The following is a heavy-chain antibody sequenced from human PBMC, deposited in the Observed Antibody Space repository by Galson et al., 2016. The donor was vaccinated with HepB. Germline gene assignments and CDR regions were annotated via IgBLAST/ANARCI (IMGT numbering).Heavy chain of an antibody. Sequence: SLRLSCAASGFTFSSYAMHWVRQAPGKGLEWVAVISEDGGNKDYADSVRGRFTISRVNSKNTLYLQMNSLRAEDTAVYYCARGRSERNYYYCMDVWGQGTTVIVSS. CDR3: ARGRSERNYYYCMDV. CDR2: ISEDGGNK. CDR1: GFTFSSYA. V-gene: IGHV3-30*14. J-gene: IGHJ6*02. D-gene: IGHD6-19*01.